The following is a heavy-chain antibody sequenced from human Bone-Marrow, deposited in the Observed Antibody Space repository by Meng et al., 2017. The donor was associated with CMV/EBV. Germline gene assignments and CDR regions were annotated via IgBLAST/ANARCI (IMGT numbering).Heavy chain of an antibody. CDR3: AREGRGNDYRFYY. CDR2: ISWNSGSI. CDR1: GFTFDDYA. V-gene: IGHV3-9*01. J-gene: IGHJ4*02. D-gene: IGHD1-1*01. Sequence: SLKISCAASGFTFDDYAMHWVRQAPGKGLEWVSGISWNSGSIGYADSVKGRFTISRDNSKNTLYLQMNSLRAEDTAVYYCAREGRGNDYRFYYWGQGTLVTVSS.